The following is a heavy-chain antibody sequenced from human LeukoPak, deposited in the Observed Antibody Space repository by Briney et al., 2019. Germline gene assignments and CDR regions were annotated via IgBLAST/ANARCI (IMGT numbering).Heavy chain of an antibody. CDR2: VHAGGSDT. CDR1: GYSFDTYW. Sequence: GEPLKISCKGSGYSFDTYWIAWVRQMPGKGLEWMGTVHAGGSDTRYSPSFQGQVIFSVDKSIKTAYLQWNALKASDTAMYYCARLVASDYADYWGQGTLVTVSS. D-gene: IGHD2-15*01. CDR3: ARLVASDYADY. J-gene: IGHJ4*02. V-gene: IGHV5-51*01.